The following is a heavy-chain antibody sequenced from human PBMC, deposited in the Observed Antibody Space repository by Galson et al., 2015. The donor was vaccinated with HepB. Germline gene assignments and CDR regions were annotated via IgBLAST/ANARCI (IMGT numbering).Heavy chain of an antibody. Sequence: SVKVSCKASGYTFTSYGISWVRQAPGQGLEWMGWISAYNGNTNYAQKLQGRVTMTTDTSTSTAYMELRSLRSDDTAVYYCARVPITTGTTGGGYYYYGMDVWGQGTTVTVSS. J-gene: IGHJ6*02. V-gene: IGHV1-18*04. CDR2: ISAYNGNT. CDR3: ARVPITTGTTGGGYYYYGMDV. CDR1: GYTFTSYG. D-gene: IGHD1-1*01.